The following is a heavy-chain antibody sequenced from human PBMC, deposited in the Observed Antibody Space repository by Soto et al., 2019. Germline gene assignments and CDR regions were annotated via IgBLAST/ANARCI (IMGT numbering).Heavy chain of an antibody. V-gene: IGHV2-5*02. CDR2: IYWDDDK. CDR1: GFSLSTGGVG. Sequence: QITLKESGPSLVKPTQTLTLTCTFSGFSLSTGGVGVGWIRQPPGKALEWLALIYWDDDKRYSPSLRSRLTVTKDTSKNQVVLTMTNMDPADTATYYCAHSRCGGDCLQSYSSHYYYGMDVWGQGTTVTVSS. CDR3: AHSRCGGDCLQSYSSHYYYGMDV. J-gene: IGHJ6*02. D-gene: IGHD2-21*02.